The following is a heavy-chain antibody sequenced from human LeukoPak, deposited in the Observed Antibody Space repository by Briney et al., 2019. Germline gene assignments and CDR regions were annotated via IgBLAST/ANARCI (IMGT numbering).Heavy chain of an antibody. D-gene: IGHD3-10*01. CDR3: ARVDGSGSTNWFDP. J-gene: IGHJ5*02. V-gene: IGHV3-53*04. Sequence: PGGSLRLSCVASGFIVSSNYLRWVRQAPGKGLEWVSVIYSGGSTYYAYSVKGRFTISRHSSKNTLYLQMNSLRAEDTAVYYCARVDGSGSTNWFDPWGQGTLVTVSS. CDR1: GFIVSSNY. CDR2: IYSGGST.